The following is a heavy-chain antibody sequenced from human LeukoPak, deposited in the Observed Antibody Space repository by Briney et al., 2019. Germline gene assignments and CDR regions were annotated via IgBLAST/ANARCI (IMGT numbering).Heavy chain of an antibody. CDR3: ARDTALDH. Sequence: ASVKVSCKASGYSFTSYYLHWVRQAPGQGLEWMGIINPSIGSTNYAQKFQGRVTMTWDTSTSTVYMELSSLRSEDTAVYYCARDTALDHWGQGTLVTVSS. D-gene: IGHD5-18*01. CDR2: INPSIGST. J-gene: IGHJ4*02. CDR1: GYSFTSYY. V-gene: IGHV1-46*01.